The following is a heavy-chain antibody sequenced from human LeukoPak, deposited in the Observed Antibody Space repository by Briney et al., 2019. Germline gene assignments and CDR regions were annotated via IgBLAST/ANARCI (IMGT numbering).Heavy chain of an antibody. V-gene: IGHV3-23*01. CDR3: AKDEESSSSPLDY. J-gene: IGHJ4*02. Sequence: GGSLRLSCAASGFTFSSYAMSWVRQAPGKGLEWVSAISGSGGSTYYADTVKGQFTISRDNSKNTLYLQMNSLRAEDTAVYYCAKDEESSSSPLDYWGQGTLVTVSS. D-gene: IGHD6-6*01. CDR1: GFTFSSYA. CDR2: ISGSGGST.